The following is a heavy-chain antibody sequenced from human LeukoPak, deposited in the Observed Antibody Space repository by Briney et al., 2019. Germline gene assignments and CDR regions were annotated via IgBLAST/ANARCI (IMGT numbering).Heavy chain of an antibody. Sequence: ASVKVSCKASGYTFTSYYMHWVRQAPGQGLEWMGIINPSGGSTSYAQKFQGRVTMTRDTYTSTVYMELHSLRSEDTAVYYCARVTAAGTVGDYWGQGTLVTVSS. V-gene: IGHV1-46*01. CDR1: GYTFTSYY. D-gene: IGHD6-13*01. J-gene: IGHJ4*02. CDR3: ARVTAAGTVGDY. CDR2: INPSGGST.